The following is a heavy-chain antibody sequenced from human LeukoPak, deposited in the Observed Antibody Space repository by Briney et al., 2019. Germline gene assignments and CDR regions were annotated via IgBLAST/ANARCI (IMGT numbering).Heavy chain of an antibody. J-gene: IGHJ4*02. V-gene: IGHV1-46*01. Sequence: ASVKVSCKASGYTFTSYYMHWVRQAPGQGLEWMGIINPSGGSTSYAQKFQGRVTMTRDMSTSTVYMELSSLRSEDTAAYYCAKDGNWARFENWGQGTLVTVSS. CDR1: GYTFTSYY. CDR3: AKDGNWARFEN. CDR2: INPSGGST. D-gene: IGHD7-27*01.